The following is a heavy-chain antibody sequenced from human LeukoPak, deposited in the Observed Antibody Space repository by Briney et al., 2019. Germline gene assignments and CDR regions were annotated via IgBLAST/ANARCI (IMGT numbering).Heavy chain of an antibody. CDR3: ASLEYTSSHPDY. Sequence: PGGSLRLSCAASGFTFDDYAMHWVRQAPGKGLEWVSGISWNSGSIFYADSVKGRFTISRDNAKNSLYLQMNSLRAEDTAVYYCASLEYTSSHPDYWGQGTLVTVSS. V-gene: IGHV3-9*01. D-gene: IGHD2-2*01. J-gene: IGHJ4*02. CDR1: GFTFDDYA. CDR2: ISWNSGSI.